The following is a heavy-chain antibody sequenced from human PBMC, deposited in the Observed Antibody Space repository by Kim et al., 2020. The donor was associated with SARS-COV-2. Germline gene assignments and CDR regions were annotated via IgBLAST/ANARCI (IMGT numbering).Heavy chain of an antibody. V-gene: IGHV4-34*01. CDR3: ARVLTWPRAYYYYYYGMDV. CDR2: INHSGST. D-gene: IGHD3-10*01. CDR1: GGSFSGYY. J-gene: IGHJ6*02. Sequence: SETLSLTCAVYGGSFSGYYWSWIRQPPGKGLEWIGEINHSGSTNYNPSLKSRVTISVDTSKNQFSLKLSSVTAADTAVYYCARVLTWPRAYYYYYYGMDVWGQGTTVTVSS.